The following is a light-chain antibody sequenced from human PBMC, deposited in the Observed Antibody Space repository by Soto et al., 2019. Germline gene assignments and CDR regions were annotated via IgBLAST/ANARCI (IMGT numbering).Light chain of an antibody. V-gene: IGKV3-20*01. CDR2: GSY. CDR1: QSVTSNY. J-gene: IGKJ2*01. CDR3: QLYGSSTLYT. Sequence: EIVLTQSPGTLSLSPGERATLSCRASQSVTSNYLAWYQQKPGQAPRLLIFGSYRRATGIPDGFSGSGSGTEFTLTINRLEPEDFVVYYCQLYGSSTLYTFGQGTKLEIK.